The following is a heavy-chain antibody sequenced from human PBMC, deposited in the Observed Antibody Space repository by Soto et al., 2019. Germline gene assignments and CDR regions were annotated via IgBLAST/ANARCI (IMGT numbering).Heavy chain of an antibody. V-gene: IGHV1-24*01. J-gene: IGHJ6*02. D-gene: IGHD6-13*01. CDR1: GYTLTELS. Sequence: ASVKVSCKVSGYTLTELSMHWVRQAPGKGLERMGGFDPEDGETIYAQEFQGRVTMTEDTSTDTAYMELSSLRSEDTAVYYCATDGSSSHYYYYGMDVWGQGTTVTVSS. CDR3: ATDGSSSHYYYYGMDV. CDR2: FDPEDGET.